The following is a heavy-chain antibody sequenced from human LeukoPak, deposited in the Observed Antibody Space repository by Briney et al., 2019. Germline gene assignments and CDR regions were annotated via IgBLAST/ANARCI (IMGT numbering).Heavy chain of an antibody. CDR1: GFTFSSYG. Sequence: GGSPRLSCAASGFTFSSYGMHWVRQAPGKGLEWVAVIWYDGSNKYYADSVKGRFTISRNYSKNTLYLLMNSLRAEDTAVYYCARDGVALYYYYDMYVWSQGTPVTVSS. J-gene: IGHJ6*02. D-gene: IGHD3-16*01. CDR2: IWYDGSNK. CDR3: ARDGVALYYYYDMYV. V-gene: IGHV3-33*01.